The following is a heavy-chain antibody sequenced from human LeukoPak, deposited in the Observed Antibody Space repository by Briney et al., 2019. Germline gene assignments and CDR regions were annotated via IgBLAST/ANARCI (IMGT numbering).Heavy chain of an antibody. J-gene: IGHJ4*02. V-gene: IGHV3-48*01. CDR3: AKDSAAVYYGSGSYYSFDY. Sequence: GGSLRLSCAASGFTFSSYSMNWVRQAPGKGLEWLSYIGSSGGPIYYGDSVKGRFTISRDNSKNTLYLQMNSLRAEDTAVYYCAKDSAAVYYGSGSYYSFDYWGQGTLVTASS. CDR1: GFTFSSYS. CDR2: IGSSGGPI. D-gene: IGHD3-10*01.